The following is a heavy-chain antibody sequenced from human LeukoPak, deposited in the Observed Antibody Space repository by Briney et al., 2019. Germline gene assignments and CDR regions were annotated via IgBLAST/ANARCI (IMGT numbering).Heavy chain of an antibody. V-gene: IGHV3-9*03. CDR1: GFTFDDYA. CDR3: AKGGGGGLDY. D-gene: IGHD3-16*01. Sequence: GGSLRLSCAASGFTFDDYAMHWVRQAPGKGLEWVSGISWNSGSIGYADSVEGRFTISRDNAKNSLYLQMNSLRAEDMALYYCAKGGGGGLDYWGQGTLVTVSS. J-gene: IGHJ4*02. CDR2: ISWNSGSI.